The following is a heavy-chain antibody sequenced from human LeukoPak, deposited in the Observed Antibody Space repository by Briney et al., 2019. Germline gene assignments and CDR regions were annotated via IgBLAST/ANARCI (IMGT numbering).Heavy chain of an antibody. V-gene: IGHV4-30-2*01. Sequence: SQTLSLTCTVSGGSISSGGYYWSWIRQPPGKGLEWIGYIYHSGSTYYNPSLKSRVTISVDRSKNQFSLKLSSVTAADTAVYYCARDQYCSSTSCYDGGDAFDIWGQGTMVTVSS. J-gene: IGHJ3*02. D-gene: IGHD2-2*01. CDR2: IYHSGST. CDR1: GGSISSGGYY. CDR3: ARDQYCSSTSCYDGGDAFDI.